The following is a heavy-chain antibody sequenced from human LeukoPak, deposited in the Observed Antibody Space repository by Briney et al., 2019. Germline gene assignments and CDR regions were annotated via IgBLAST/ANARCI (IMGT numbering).Heavy chain of an antibody. D-gene: IGHD6-13*01. CDR3: AKDVYSSSWYADAFDI. Sequence: SETLSLTCTVSGGSISSSSYYWGWIRQPPGKGLEWIGSIYYSGSTYYNPSLKSRVTISVDTSKNQFSLKLSSVTAADTAVYYCAKDVYSSSWYADAFDIWGQGTMVTVSS. CDR2: IYYSGST. CDR1: GGSISSSSYY. V-gene: IGHV4-39*07. J-gene: IGHJ3*02.